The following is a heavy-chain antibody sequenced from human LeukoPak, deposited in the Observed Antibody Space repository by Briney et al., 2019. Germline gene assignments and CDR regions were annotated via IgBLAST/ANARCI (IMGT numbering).Heavy chain of an antibody. D-gene: IGHD5-18*01. CDR2: ISSGSSTI. V-gene: IGHV3-48*01. Sequence: GGSLRLSCADSGLTFNSYSMNWVRQAPGEGLEWVSYISSGSSTIYYADSVQGPFTISRDNCKYTLYLQLDSLRAEVTAVYYCAKDHGIQLWLEYYFDYWGEGTLVTVSS. CDR1: GLTFNSYS. J-gene: IGHJ4*02. CDR3: AKDHGIQLWLEYYFDY.